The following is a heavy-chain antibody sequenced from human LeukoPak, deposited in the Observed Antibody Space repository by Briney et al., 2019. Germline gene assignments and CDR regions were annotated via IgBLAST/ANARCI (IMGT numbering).Heavy chain of an antibody. CDR2: IWYDGSNK. CDR3: ARISCTGNSCRPYSYYDMDV. V-gene: IGHV3-33*08. D-gene: IGHD2-15*01. J-gene: IGHJ6*02. Sequence: GGSLRLSCAASGFTFSSHWMSWVRQAPGRGLEWVAVIWYDGSNKYYADSVKGRFTISRDNSKSTLYLQVSSLRVEDTAVYYCARISCTGNSCRPYSYYDMDVWGQGTTVTVSS. CDR1: GFTFSSHW.